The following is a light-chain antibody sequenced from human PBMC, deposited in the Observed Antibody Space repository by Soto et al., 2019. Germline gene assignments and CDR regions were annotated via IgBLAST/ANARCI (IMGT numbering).Light chain of an antibody. Sequence: QSVLTQSPSASASLGASVKLTCTLSSGHNSYAIAWHQQQPEKGPRYLMKVNSDGSHSKGDGIPDRFSCSSSGAERYLTISSLPSEDEADYYCPTWSTDIRVFGGGTKLTVL. V-gene: IGLV4-69*01. CDR2: VNSDGSH. J-gene: IGLJ3*02. CDR3: PTWSTDIRV. CDR1: SGHNSYA.